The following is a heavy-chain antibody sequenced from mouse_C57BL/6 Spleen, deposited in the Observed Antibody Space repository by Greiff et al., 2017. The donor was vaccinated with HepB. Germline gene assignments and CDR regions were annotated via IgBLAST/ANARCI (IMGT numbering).Heavy chain of an antibody. V-gene: IGHV14-2*01. D-gene: IGHD1-1*01. CDR2: IDPEDGET. CDR3: ASSGSSYDYYAMDY. J-gene: IGHJ4*01. CDR1: GFNIKDYY. Sequence: EVKLVESGAELVKPGASVKLSCTASGFNIKDYYMHWVKQRTEQGLEWIGRIDPEDGETKYAPKFQGKATITADTSANTAYLQLSSLTSEDTAVYYCASSGSSYDYYAMDYWGQGTSVTVSS.